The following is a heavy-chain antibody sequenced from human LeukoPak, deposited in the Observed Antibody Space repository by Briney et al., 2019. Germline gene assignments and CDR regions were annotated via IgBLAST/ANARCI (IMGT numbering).Heavy chain of an antibody. CDR2: ISSSSSTI. CDR3: ARGGPTRGVY. D-gene: IGHD1-26*01. CDR1: GFTFSSYS. V-gene: IGHV3-48*04. Sequence: GGSLRLSCTASGFTFSSYSMNWVRQAPGKGLEWVSYISSSSSTIYYADSVKGQFTISRDNAKNSLYLQMNSLRAEDTAVYYCARGGPTRGVYWGQGTLVTVSS. J-gene: IGHJ4*02.